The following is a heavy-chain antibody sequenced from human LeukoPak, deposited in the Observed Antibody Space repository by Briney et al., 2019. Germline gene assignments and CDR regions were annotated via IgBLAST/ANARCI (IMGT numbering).Heavy chain of an antibody. Sequence: GSSVKVSCKASGGTFSSYAISWVRQAPGQGLEWMGGIIPIFGTANYAQKFQGRVTITTDESTSTAYMELRSLRSEDTAVYYCARAAYYGDYGVGYYYYYMDVWGKGTTVTVSS. J-gene: IGHJ6*03. V-gene: IGHV1-69*05. CDR2: IIPIFGTA. CDR1: GGTFSSYA. CDR3: ARAAYYGDYGVGYYYYYMDV. D-gene: IGHD4-17*01.